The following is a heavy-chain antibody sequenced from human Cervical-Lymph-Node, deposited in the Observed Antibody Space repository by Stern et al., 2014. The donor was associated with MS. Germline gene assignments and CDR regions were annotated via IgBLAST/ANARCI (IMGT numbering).Heavy chain of an antibody. Sequence: QVQLQESGPGLVKPSQTLSLTCTVSGGSISSGDDYWSWIRQPPGKGLAWMGFISYTGSTKYTPSLRRRFAISMDTSKRQFSLNLTSVTAADTAVYYCARGGIFDYWGQGILVTVSS. CDR2: ISYTGST. J-gene: IGHJ4*02. V-gene: IGHV4-30-4*01. CDR3: ARGGIFDY. CDR1: GGSISSGDDY.